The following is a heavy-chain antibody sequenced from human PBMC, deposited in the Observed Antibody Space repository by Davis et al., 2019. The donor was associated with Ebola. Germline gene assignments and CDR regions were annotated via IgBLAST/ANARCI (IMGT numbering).Heavy chain of an antibody. V-gene: IGHV4-61*08. J-gene: IGHJ4*02. CDR2: IYYSGSI. Sequence: SETLSPTCTVSGGSISSGDYYWSWIRQPPGKGLEWIGYIYYSGSINYNPSLKSRVTISVDTSTNQFSLTLSSVTAVDTAVYYCARAQFLEWLFDYWGQGTLVTVSS. CDR3: ARAQFLEWLFDY. CDR1: GGSISSGDYY. D-gene: IGHD3-3*01.